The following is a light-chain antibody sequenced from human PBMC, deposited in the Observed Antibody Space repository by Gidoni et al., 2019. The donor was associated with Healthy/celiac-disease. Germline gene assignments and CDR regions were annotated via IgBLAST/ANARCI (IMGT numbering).Light chain of an antibody. J-gene: IGKJ2*03. V-gene: IGKV3-15*01. CDR1: QSVSSN. Sequence: EIVMTQSPATLSVSPGERATLSCRASQSVSSNLAWYQQKPGQAPRLLIYGASTRANGIQARFSGSGSGTEFTLTISSLQSEDFAVYYCQQYNNWPQSFGQGTKLEIK. CDR2: GAS. CDR3: QQYNNWPQS.